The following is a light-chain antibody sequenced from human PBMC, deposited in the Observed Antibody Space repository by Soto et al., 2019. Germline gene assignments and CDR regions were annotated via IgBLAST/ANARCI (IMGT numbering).Light chain of an antibody. CDR3: QNYHHSPST. J-gene: IGKJ4*01. V-gene: IGKV3-15*01. Sequence: GDRAPLPFRASQRVTSNLAWYQQKPGQSPRLLIYGMSTRATGVPDRFSGSGSGTEFTLTISNLQSADFTVYFCQNYHHSPSTFGGGTKVDI. CDR1: QRVTSN. CDR2: GMS.